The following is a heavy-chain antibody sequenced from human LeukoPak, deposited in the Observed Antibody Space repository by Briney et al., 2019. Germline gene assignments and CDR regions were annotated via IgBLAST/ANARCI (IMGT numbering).Heavy chain of an antibody. J-gene: IGHJ4*02. CDR1: GGSISSYY. CDR3: ARARFSMATSYYFDY. Sequence: SETLSLTCTVSGGSISSYYWSWTRQPPGKGLEWIGYIHYSGSTNYNPSLKSRVTISVDTSKNQFSLKLSSVTAADTAVYYCARARFSMATSYYFDYWGQGTLVTVSS. V-gene: IGHV4-59*01. D-gene: IGHD5-24*01. CDR2: IHYSGST.